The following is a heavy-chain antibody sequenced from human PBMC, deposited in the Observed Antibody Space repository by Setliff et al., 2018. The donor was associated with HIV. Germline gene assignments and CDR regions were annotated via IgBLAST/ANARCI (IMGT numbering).Heavy chain of an antibody. CDR2: IDPNNGGT. J-gene: IGHJ3*02. CDR1: GYTLTDYY. Sequence: ASVKVSCKASGYTLTDYYIHWVRQAPGQGLEWMGRIDPNNGGTNYAQKFQGRVTMTRDTSISTAYMELSRLRSDDTAVYYCARDGYYDSSGYSAFDIWGQGTMVTVSS. CDR3: ARDGYYDSSGYSAFDI. D-gene: IGHD3-22*01. V-gene: IGHV1-2*06.